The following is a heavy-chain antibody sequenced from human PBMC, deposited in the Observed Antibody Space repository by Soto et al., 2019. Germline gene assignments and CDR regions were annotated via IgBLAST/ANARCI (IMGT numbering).Heavy chain of an antibody. V-gene: IGHV4-30-4*01. J-gene: IGHJ4*02. CDR2: IYYSGST. CDR1: GCTLSSGDYY. CDR3: ARDYTAALDY. D-gene: IGHD6-13*01. Sequence: PSXTLALNCTVSGCTLSSGDYYWSWIRQPPGKGLEWIGYIYYSGSTYYNPSLKSRVTISVDTSKNQFSLKLSSVTAADTAVYYCARDYTAALDYWGQGTLVTVSS.